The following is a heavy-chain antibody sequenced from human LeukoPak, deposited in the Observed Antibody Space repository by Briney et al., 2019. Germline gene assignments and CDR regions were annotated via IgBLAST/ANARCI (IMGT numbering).Heavy chain of an antibody. D-gene: IGHD3-22*01. CDR1: GFTFSNYW. Sequence: GGSLRLSCAASGFTFSNYWMTWVRQVPGKGLEWVANIKQDGSEKNYMDSVKGRFTISRDNAKNSLYLQMNSLRAEDTAVYYCARDYLSSGYFGWFDPWGQGTLVTVSS. J-gene: IGHJ5*02. V-gene: IGHV3-7*01. CDR3: ARDYLSSGYFGWFDP. CDR2: IKQDGSEK.